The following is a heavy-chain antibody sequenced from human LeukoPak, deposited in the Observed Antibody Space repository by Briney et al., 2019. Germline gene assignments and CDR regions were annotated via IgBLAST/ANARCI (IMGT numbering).Heavy chain of an antibody. J-gene: IGHJ3*02. CDR1: GFTFSSYA. D-gene: IGHD3-22*01. CDR3: AKDPNYYDSSGYYHDAFDI. Sequence: GGSLRLSCAASGFTFSSYAMSWVRQAPGKGLEWVSAISGSGGSTYYADSVKGRFTISRDNSENTLYLQMSSLRAEDTAVYYCAKDPNYYDSSGYYHDAFDIWGQGTMVTVSS. V-gene: IGHV3-23*01. CDR2: ISGSGGST.